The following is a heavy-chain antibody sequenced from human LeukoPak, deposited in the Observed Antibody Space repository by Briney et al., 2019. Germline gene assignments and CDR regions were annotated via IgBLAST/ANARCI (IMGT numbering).Heavy chain of an antibody. CDR1: GGTLSSYA. V-gene: IGHV1-69*13. CDR3: AMAKSGYSYGDAFDI. D-gene: IGHD5-18*01. Sequence: ASVKVSCKASGGTLSSYAISWVRQAPGQGLELMGGIIPIFGTANYAQKFQGRVTITADESTSTAYMELSSLRSEDTAVYYCAMAKSGYSYGDAFDIWGQGTMVTVSS. CDR2: IIPIFGTA. J-gene: IGHJ3*02.